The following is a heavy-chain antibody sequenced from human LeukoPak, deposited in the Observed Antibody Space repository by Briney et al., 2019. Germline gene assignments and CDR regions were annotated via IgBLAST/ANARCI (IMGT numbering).Heavy chain of an antibody. CDR2: FYISEGT. D-gene: IGHD4-17*01. CDR1: GGSINSGSYY. Sequence: SETLSLTCTVSGGSINSGSYYWNWIRQPAGKGLEWIGRFYISEGTNYNPSLKSRVTISVDTSKNQFSLKLSSVTAADTAVYYCEYGDYVGVKDYWGQGTLVTVSS. J-gene: IGHJ4*02. V-gene: IGHV4-61*02. CDR3: EYGDYVGVKDY.